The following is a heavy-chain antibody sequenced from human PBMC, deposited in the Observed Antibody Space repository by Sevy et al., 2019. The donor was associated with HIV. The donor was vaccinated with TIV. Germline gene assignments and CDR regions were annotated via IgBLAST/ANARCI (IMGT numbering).Heavy chain of an antibody. CDR2: INPNSGGT. J-gene: IGHJ5*02. Sequence: ASVKVSCKASGYTFTGYYMHWVRQAPGQGLEWMGWINPNSGGTNYAQKFQGRVTMTRDTSISTAYMELSRLRSDDTAVYYCARGNERYCSSTSCPNWFDPWGHGTLVTVSS. CDR3: ARGNERYCSSTSCPNWFDP. CDR1: GYTFTGYY. D-gene: IGHD2-2*01. V-gene: IGHV1-2*02.